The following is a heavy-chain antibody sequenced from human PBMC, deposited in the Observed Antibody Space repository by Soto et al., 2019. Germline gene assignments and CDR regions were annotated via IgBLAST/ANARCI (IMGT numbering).Heavy chain of an antibody. D-gene: IGHD3-22*01. V-gene: IGHV3-13*05. CDR1: GFILSGYD. Sequence: EEQLVESGGGLVQPGGSLRLSCVASGFILSGYDMHWVRQATGEGLEWVSAIGTAGDPYYSGSVKGRFTIYRGNAENSVYLQMNSLRAGDTAVYYCARAGYDRSGYYFYAMDVWGPGTTVTVSS. J-gene: IGHJ6*02. CDR3: ARAGYDRSGYYFYAMDV. CDR2: IGTAGDP.